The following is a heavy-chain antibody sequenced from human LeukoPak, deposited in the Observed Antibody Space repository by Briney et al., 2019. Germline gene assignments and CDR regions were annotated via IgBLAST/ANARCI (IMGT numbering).Heavy chain of an antibody. J-gene: IGHJ6*03. D-gene: IGHD2-2*01. CDR1: GYTFTSYG. Sequence: ASVKVSCKASGYTFTSYGISWVRQAHGQGLEWMGWISAYNGNTNYAQKLQGRVTMTTDTSTSTAYMELRSLRSDDTAVYYCAREGGGCSSTSCYDYYMDVWGKGTTVTVSS. CDR2: ISAYNGNT. CDR3: AREGGGCSSTSCYDYYMDV. V-gene: IGHV1-18*01.